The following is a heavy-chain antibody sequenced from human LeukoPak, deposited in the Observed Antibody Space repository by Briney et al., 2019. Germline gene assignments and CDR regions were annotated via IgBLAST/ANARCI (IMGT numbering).Heavy chain of an antibody. CDR2: IYHSGST. CDR1: SSSISSSYY. Sequence: SETLSLTCTVSSSSISSSYYWGWIRQPPGKGLEWIGSIYHSGSTYYNPSLKSRVTISVDTSKNQFSLKLSSVTAADTAVYYCARTTMVRGTYYMDVWGKGTTVTISS. CDR3: ARTTMVRGTYYMDV. D-gene: IGHD3-10*01. J-gene: IGHJ6*03. V-gene: IGHV4-38-2*02.